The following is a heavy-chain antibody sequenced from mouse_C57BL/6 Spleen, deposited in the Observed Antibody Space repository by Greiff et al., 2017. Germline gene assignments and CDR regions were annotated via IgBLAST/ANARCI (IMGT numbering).Heavy chain of an antibody. D-gene: IGHD1-1*01. Sequence: EVMLVESGGGLVKPGGSLKLSCAASGFTFSSYAMSWVRQTPEKRLEWVATISDGGSYTYYPDNVKGRFTISRDNSKNNLYLQMSHLKSEDTAMYYCARVLDYYGSSYGFAYWGQGTLVTVSA. CDR2: ISDGGSYT. CDR1: GFTFSSYA. CDR3: ARVLDYYGSSYGFAY. J-gene: IGHJ3*01. V-gene: IGHV5-4*03.